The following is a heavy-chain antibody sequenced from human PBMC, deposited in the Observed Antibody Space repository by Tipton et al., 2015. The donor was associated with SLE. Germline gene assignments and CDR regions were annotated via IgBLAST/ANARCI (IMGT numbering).Heavy chain of an antibody. CDR3: ARDVGGYNTGWFPYYFDY. CDR2: MYYSGST. J-gene: IGHJ4*02. CDR1: GFTFSSYE. Sequence: LRLSCAASGFTFSSYEMNWVRQAPGKGLEWIGNMYYSGSTNYNSSLKSRLTISVDTSKNQFSLKLSSVTAADTAVYYCARDVGGYNTGWFPYYFDYWGQGTLVSVSS. V-gene: IGHV4-59*12. D-gene: IGHD2-8*02.